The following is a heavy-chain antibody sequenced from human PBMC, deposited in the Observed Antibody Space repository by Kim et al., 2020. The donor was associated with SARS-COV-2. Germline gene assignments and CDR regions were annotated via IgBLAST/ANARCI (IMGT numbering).Heavy chain of an antibody. CDR3: AHRLSGQSSGSYYNGDSPYFDY. CDR1: GFSLSTSGVG. D-gene: IGHD3-10*01. V-gene: IGHV2-5*02. CDR2: IYWDDDK. Sequence: SGPTLVKPTQTLTLTCTFSGFSLSTSGVGVGWIRQPPGKALEWLALIYWDDDKRYSPSLKSRLTITKDTSKNQVVLTMTNMDPVDTATYYCAHRLSGQSSGSYYNGDSPYFDYWGQGTLVTVSS. J-gene: IGHJ4*02.